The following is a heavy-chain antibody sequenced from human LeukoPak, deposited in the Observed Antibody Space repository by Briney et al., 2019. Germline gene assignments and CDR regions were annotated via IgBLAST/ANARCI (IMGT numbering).Heavy chain of an antibody. Sequence: PSQTLSLTCTVSGGSISSGSYYWSWIRQPAGKGLEWIGRIYTSGSTNYNPSLKSRVTISVDTSKNQFSLKLSSVTAADTAVYYCARDFDDFWSGYFDYWGQGTLVTVSS. CDR1: GGSISSGSYY. J-gene: IGHJ4*02. D-gene: IGHD3-3*01. V-gene: IGHV4-61*02. CDR3: ARDFDDFWSGYFDY. CDR2: IYTSGST.